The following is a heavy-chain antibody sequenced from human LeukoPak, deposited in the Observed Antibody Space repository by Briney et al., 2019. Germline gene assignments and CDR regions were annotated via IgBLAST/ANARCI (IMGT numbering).Heavy chain of an antibody. V-gene: IGHV1-69*01. J-gene: IGHJ5*02. D-gene: IGHD6-13*01. CDR3: ARDKDSRPNWFDP. CDR2: TIPIFGTA. CDR1: GCTYSSYA. Sequence: SVTVSFKASGCTYSSYAISWVRQPPAQGLEWMGVTIPIFGTANYAQKFQGRVTITADESTRTAYMELSSLRSEDTAVYYCARDKDSRPNWFDPWGQGTLVTVSS.